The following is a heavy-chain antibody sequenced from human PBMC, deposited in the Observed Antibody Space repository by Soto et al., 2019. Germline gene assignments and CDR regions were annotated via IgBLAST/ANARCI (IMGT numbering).Heavy chain of an antibody. D-gene: IGHD2-15*01. V-gene: IGHV4-59*01. CDR3: ARESGALLWLGEFIAAFDS. Sequence: QVQLQESGPGLVKPSETLSLTCTVSGASITSYYWTWVRQCPGKRLEWIGYVYYSGDPNYNPSLKSRATTSVDPARNQFSLNLGFVHAADTAIYSCARESGALLWLGEFIAAFDSWGQGTMVTVSS. J-gene: IGHJ3*02. CDR1: GASITSYY. CDR2: VYYSGDP.